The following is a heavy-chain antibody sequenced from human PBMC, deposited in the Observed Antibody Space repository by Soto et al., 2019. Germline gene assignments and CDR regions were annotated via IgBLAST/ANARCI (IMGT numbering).Heavy chain of an antibody. V-gene: IGHV1-69*13. J-gene: IGHJ4*02. CDR1: GGTFSYYA. CDR2: IILPFGTA. Sequence: SVKVSCKASGGTFSYYAISWVRQAPGQGLEWMGGIILPFGTANYAQKFQGRVTITADESMTTAYMELSGLRSEDTAVYYCAGGPDYAGYFDYWGQGTLVTVSS. CDR3: AGGPDYAGYFDY. D-gene: IGHD4-17*01.